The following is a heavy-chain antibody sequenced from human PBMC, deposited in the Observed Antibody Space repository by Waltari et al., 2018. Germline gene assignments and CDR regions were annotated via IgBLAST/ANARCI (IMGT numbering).Heavy chain of an antibody. Sequence: EVQLVESGGGLVQPGGSLRLSCAASGFTFSSYWMSWVRQAPGKGLEGVANIKQDGSWKNYVDAWKGRFTITGYNAKNSLYLQMNSLRAEDTAVYYCAREARITIFGVPRYYFDYWGQGTLVTVSS. V-gene: IGHV3-7*01. D-gene: IGHD3-3*01. CDR2: IKQDGSWK. CDR3: AREARITIFGVPRYYFDY. J-gene: IGHJ4*02. CDR1: GFTFSSYW.